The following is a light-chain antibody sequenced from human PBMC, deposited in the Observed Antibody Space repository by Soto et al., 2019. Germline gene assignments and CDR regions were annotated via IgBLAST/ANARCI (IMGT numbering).Light chain of an antibody. CDR2: GAS. J-gene: IGKJ4*01. CDR1: QSVSSN. V-gene: IGKV3-15*01. Sequence: EIVMTQSPATLSVSPGERATLSCRASQSVSSNLAWYQQKPGQAPRLLIYGASTRATGIPARFSGSGSGTXXXXXXXXXQSEDFAVYYCQQYNNWPPLLTFGGGTKVEIK. CDR3: QQYNNWPPLLT.